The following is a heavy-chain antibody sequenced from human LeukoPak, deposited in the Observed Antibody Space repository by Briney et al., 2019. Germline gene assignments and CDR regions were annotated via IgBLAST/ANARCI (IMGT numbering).Heavy chain of an antibody. CDR3: ARGHFGVVLDY. D-gene: IGHD3-3*01. V-gene: IGHV3-21*01. J-gene: IGHJ4*02. CDR2: IRGDSTET. CDR1: GFTFSSYS. Sequence: GGSLRLSCEGSGFTFSSYSMIRVRQAPGKGLEWVSSIRGDSTETRHADSLMGRFTISRDNAKKSLYLQMNSLRAEDTAVYYCARGHFGVVLDYWGQGTLVTVSS.